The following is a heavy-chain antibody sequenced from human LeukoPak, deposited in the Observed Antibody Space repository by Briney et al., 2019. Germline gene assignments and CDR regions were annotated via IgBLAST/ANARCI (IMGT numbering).Heavy chain of an antibody. Sequence: GGSLRLSCAASRFTFSSYWMSWVRQAPGKGLDWVANIKQDGSEKYYVDSVKGRFTISRDNAKNSLYLQMNSLRAEDTAVYYCTRARTRGYSGYGEGYWGQGTLVTVSS. D-gene: IGHD5-12*01. CDR3: TRARTRGYSGYGEGY. CDR2: IKQDGSEK. CDR1: RFTFSSYW. V-gene: IGHV3-7*03. J-gene: IGHJ4*02.